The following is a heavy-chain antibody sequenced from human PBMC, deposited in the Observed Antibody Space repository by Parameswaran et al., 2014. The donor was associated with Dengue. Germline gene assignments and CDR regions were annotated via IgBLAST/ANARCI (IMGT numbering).Heavy chain of an antibody. D-gene: IGHD6-19*01. J-gene: IGHJ4*02. Sequence: WIRQPSGKGLEWVAVIWYDGSNKYYADSVKGRFTISRDNSKNTLYLQMNSLRAEDTAVYYCARDRVAVAGVFDYWGQGTLVTVSS. CDR2: IWYDGSNK. V-gene: IGHV3-33*01. CDR3: ARDRVAVAGVFDY.